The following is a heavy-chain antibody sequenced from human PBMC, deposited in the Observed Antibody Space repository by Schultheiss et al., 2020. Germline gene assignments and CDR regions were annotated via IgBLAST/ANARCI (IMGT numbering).Heavy chain of an antibody. Sequence: ASVKVSCKASGYTFTSYGISWVRQAPGQGLEWMGWINPNSGGTNYAQKFQGRVTMTRDTSISTAYMELRSLRSDDTAVYYCVRVYHYYDRSGQIFDAFDIWGQGTMVTVSS. CDR1: GYTFTSYG. CDR3: VRVYHYYDRSGQIFDAFDI. CDR2: INPNSGGT. D-gene: IGHD3-22*01. V-gene: IGHV1-2*02. J-gene: IGHJ3*02.